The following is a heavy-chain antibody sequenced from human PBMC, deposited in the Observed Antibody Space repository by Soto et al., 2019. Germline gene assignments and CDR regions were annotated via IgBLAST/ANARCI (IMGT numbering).Heavy chain of an antibody. CDR1: GFTFSSYA. Sequence: GGSLRLSCAASGFTFSSYAMHWVRQAPGKGLEWVAVISYDGSNKYYADSVKGRFTISRDNSKNTLYLQMNSLRAEDTAVYYCARVMRGSSTSYYYYGMDVWGQGTTVTVSS. D-gene: IGHD2-2*01. CDR2: ISYDGSNK. CDR3: ARVMRGSSTSYYYYGMDV. J-gene: IGHJ6*02. V-gene: IGHV3-30-3*01.